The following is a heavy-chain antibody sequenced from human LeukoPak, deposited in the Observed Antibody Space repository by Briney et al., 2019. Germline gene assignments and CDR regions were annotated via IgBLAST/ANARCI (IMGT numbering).Heavy chain of an antibody. CDR1: GYTFKKYA. Sequence: ASVKVSCKASGYTFKKYAISWVRQAPGQELEWMGWISTYNGDTNYAQSFLGRVTLTTDTSTSTAYMELRSLRSDDTAVYYCTRDPSNTSGRFIYFDYWGQGTLVTVSS. V-gene: IGHV1-18*01. CDR2: ISTYNGDT. CDR3: TRDPSNTSGRFIYFDY. D-gene: IGHD6-19*01. J-gene: IGHJ4*02.